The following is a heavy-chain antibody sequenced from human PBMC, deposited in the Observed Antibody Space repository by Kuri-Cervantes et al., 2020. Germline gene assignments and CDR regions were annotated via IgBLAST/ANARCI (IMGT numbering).Heavy chain of an antibody. CDR1: GYTFTSYY. Sequence: ASVKVSCKASGYTFTSYYMHWVRQAPGQGLEWMGIINPSGGSTSYAQKFQGRVTITADESTSTAYMELSSLRSEDKAVYYCASSSGYSGYDSNLVIDYWGQGTLVTVSS. CDR3: ASSSGYSGYDSNLVIDY. D-gene: IGHD5-12*01. J-gene: IGHJ4*02. CDR2: INPSGGST. V-gene: IGHV1-46*01.